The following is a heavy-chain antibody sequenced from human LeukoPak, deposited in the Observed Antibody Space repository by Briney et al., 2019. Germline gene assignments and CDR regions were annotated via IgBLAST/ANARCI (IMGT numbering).Heavy chain of an antibody. J-gene: IGHJ4*02. CDR2: INPNSGDT. CDR1: GYTFTDYY. Sequence: ASVKVSCKASGYTFTDYYMHWVRQAPGQGLEWMGWINPNSGDTYYAPKFQGRVTMTRDTSISTAYMELSRLRSDDSAVYYCARDGTMSSRAPGGVPDYWGQGTLVTVSS. D-gene: IGHD3-10*02. V-gene: IGHV1-2*02. CDR3: ARDGTMSSRAPGGVPDY.